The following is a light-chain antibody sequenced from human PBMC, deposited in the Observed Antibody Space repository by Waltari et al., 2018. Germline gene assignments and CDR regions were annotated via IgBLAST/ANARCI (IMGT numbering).Light chain of an antibody. CDR2: EVS. J-gene: IGLJ2*01. Sequence: QSALTQPASGSGSPGQSNTISCTGTRRVVRIYTLVPWYQQHPGKAPKLMIYEVSKRPSGVSNRFSGSKSGNTASLTISGLQAEDEADYYCCSYAGSSFVVFGGGTKLTVL. CDR3: CSYAGSSFVV. CDR1: RRVVRIYTL. V-gene: IGLV2-23*02.